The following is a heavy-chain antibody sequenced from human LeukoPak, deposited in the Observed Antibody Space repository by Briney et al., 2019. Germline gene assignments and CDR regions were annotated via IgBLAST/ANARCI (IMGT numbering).Heavy chain of an antibody. Sequence: GESLKISCKGSGYSYTNYWISWVRQMPGKGLEWMGIIYPGDSDTRYSPSFQGQVTISADKSISTAYLQWSSLKASDTAMYYCARQEGIAAAGTLSYYGMDVWGQGTTVTVSS. J-gene: IGHJ6*02. D-gene: IGHD6-13*01. CDR2: IYPGDSDT. CDR1: GYSYTNYW. CDR3: ARQEGIAAAGTLSYYGMDV. V-gene: IGHV5-51*01.